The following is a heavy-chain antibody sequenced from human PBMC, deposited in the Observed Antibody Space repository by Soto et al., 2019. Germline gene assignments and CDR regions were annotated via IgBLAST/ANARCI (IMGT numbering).Heavy chain of an antibody. CDR3: ARDLWGYCGTDCYPLDV. D-gene: IGHD2-21*02. CDR2: MYNTGST. CDR1: GGSISGYY. J-gene: IGHJ6*04. Sequence: PSETLSLTCTVSGGSISGYYWSWIRQPPGKGLEWIGYMYNTGSTVYNPSFKSRVTISVDTSKNQFSLKLNSVTAADTAVYYCARDLWGYCGTDCYPLDVWGKGTTVPVSS. V-gene: IGHV4-59*01.